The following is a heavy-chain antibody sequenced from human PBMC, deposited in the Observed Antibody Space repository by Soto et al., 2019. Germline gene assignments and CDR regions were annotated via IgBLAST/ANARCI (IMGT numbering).Heavy chain of an antibody. CDR2: IYHSGST. CDR1: GSSISSGGYS. Sequence: SETLSLTCAVSGSSISSGGYSWSWIRQPPGKGLEWIGYIYHSGSTYYNPSLKSRVTISVDRSKNQFSLKLSSVTAADTAVYYCARALMDSSGYYPNWFDPWGQGTLVTVSS. D-gene: IGHD3-22*01. V-gene: IGHV4-30-2*01. CDR3: ARALMDSSGYYPNWFDP. J-gene: IGHJ5*02.